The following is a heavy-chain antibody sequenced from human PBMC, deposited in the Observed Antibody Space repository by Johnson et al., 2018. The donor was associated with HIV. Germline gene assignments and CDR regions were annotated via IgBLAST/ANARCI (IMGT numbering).Heavy chain of an antibody. CDR2: ISGSGTNI. CDR3: ARASYYYGSADI. J-gene: IGHJ3*02. D-gene: IGHD3-10*01. Sequence: VQLVESGGGLVQPGGSLRLSCAASGFTFSTYAMTWVRQAPGKGLEWVSAISGSGTNIYYADSVKGRFTISRDNAKKSLFLQMNSLRAEDTAVYYCARASYYYGSADIWGQGTMVTVSS. V-gene: IGHV3-48*04. CDR1: GFTFSTYA.